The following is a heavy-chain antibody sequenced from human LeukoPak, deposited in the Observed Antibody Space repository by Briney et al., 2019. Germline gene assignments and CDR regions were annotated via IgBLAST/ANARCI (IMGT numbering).Heavy chain of an antibody. J-gene: IGHJ6*02. CDR3: ARDGDGDLYYYYYGMDV. Sequence: EASVTVSCKASGGTFSSYAISWVRQAPGQGLEWMGWISAYNGNTNYAQKLQGRVTMTTDTSTSTAYMELRSLRSDDTAVYYCARDGDGDLYYYYYGMDVWGQGTTVTVSS. CDR2: ISAYNGNT. D-gene: IGHD4-17*01. V-gene: IGHV1-18*01. CDR1: GGTFSSYA.